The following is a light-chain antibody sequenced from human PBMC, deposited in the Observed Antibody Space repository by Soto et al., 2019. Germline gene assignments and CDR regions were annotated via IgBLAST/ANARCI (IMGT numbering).Light chain of an antibody. CDR1: QSVSSN. Sequence: EIVMTQSPATLSVSPGERATLSCRASQSVSSNLAWYQQKPGQAPRLLIYGASTRATGIPARFSGSGSGTGFTLTISSLQSEDFAVYYCQQYNNWERTFGQGTKVDIK. J-gene: IGKJ1*01. CDR3: QQYNNWERT. V-gene: IGKV3-15*01. CDR2: GAS.